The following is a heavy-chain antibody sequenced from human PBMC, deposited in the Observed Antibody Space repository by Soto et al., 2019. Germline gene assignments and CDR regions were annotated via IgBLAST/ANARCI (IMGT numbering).Heavy chain of an antibody. Sequence: PGGSLRLSCAASGLTFDDYGMSWVRQAPGKGLEWVSGINWNGGSTGYADSVKGRFTISRDNAKNSLYLQMNSLRAEDTALYHCARVVSKYYYYYYMDVWGKGTTVTVSS. J-gene: IGHJ6*03. CDR3: ARVVSKYYYYYYMDV. V-gene: IGHV3-20*01. CDR2: INWNGGST. CDR1: GLTFDDYG.